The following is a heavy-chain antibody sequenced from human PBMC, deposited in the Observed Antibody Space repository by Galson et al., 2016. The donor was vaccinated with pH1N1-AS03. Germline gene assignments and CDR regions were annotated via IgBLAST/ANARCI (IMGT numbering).Heavy chain of an antibody. CDR2: INHSGDA. CDR3: ARQRAELGTHDY. CDR1: GVSLNFFS. Sequence: SETLSLTCGVSGVSLNFFSWSWIRQPPGKGLEFIGEINHSGDAKYNPTLKSRVTISVDKSKNQFSLKVNSVSAADTALYYCARQRAELGTHDYWGQGTLFIVS. V-gene: IGHV4-34*01. D-gene: IGHD7-27*01. J-gene: IGHJ4*02.